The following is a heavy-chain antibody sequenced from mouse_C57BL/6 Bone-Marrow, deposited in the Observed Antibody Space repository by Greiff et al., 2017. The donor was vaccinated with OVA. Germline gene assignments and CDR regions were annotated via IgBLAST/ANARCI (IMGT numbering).Heavy chain of an antibody. CDR2: INYDGSST. J-gene: IGHJ2*01. CDR1: GFTFSDYY. V-gene: IGHV5-16*01. CDR3: AREGYYGRFDY. Sequence: EVQLQESEGGLVQPGSSMKLSCTASGFTFSDYYMAWVRQVPEKGLEWVANINYDGSSTYYLDSLKSRFIISRDNAKNILYLQMSSLKSEDTATYYCAREGYYGRFDYWGQGTTLTVSS. D-gene: IGHD1-1*01.